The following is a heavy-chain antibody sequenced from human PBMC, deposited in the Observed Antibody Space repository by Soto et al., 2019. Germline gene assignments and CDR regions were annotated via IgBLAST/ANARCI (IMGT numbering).Heavy chain of an antibody. D-gene: IGHD3-3*01. CDR1: GYPVTAYY. Sequence: QLHLVQSGAVVKKPGASVTVSCSASGYPVTAYYMHWVRQAPGRGLEWMGGINPATGAAKYTQTFQGRVTMARDTSTSTVCMELSGLTSEDTAVFCGARGGGVGVAGSAAFDMWGQGTLVTVSS. J-gene: IGHJ3*02. CDR2: INPATGAA. CDR3: ARGGGVGVAGSAAFDM. V-gene: IGHV1-2*02.